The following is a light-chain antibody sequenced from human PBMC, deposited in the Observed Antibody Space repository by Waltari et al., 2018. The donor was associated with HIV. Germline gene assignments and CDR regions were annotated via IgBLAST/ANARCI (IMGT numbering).Light chain of an antibody. CDR1: NSNIGSNF. J-gene: IGLJ1*01. CDR3: ATWDDILSGYL. V-gene: IGLV1-47*01. CDR2: KDN. Sequence: QSVPTQPPSASGTPGQRVAISCSGSNSNIGSNFVYWYQQLPGTAPKLLIYKDNQRPSGVPERCSASKSCSSSSLAISGLRSEDEAEYYCATWDDILSGYLFGTGTKVTVL.